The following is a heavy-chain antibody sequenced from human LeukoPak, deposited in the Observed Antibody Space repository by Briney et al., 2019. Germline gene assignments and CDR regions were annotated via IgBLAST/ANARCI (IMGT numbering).Heavy chain of an antibody. CDR2: INPNSGGT. Sequence: SVQVSCKASGYTFSRYYMHWVRQAPCQGLEWMGWINPNSGGTNSAQKFQGRVTVARATSISTAYMELSRVRADDTAVYYCVRDPRYCDWSPLYYFDYWGQGTLVTVSS. D-gene: IGHD3-9*01. CDR1: GYTFSRYY. V-gene: IGHV1-2*02. J-gene: IGHJ4*02. CDR3: VRDPRYCDWSPLYYFDY.